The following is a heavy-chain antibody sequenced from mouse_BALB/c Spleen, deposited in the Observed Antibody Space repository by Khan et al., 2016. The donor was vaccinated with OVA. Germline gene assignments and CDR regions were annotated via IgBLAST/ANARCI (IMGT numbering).Heavy chain of an antibody. V-gene: IGHV3-2*02. CDR1: GYSITSNYA. Sequence: EVQLVESGPGLVKPSQSLSLTCTVTGYSITSNYAWNWIRQFPGNKLEWMGYISYSDSNSYNPSLKSRISITRDTSQNQFFLQLNSVTTEDTATYYCARGNYYGYYFDYWGQGTTLTVSS. CDR3: ARGNYYGYYFDY. J-gene: IGHJ2*01. CDR2: ISYSDSN. D-gene: IGHD1-1*01.